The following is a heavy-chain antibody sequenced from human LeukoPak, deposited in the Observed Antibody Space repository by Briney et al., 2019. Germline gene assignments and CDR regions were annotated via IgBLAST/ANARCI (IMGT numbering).Heavy chain of an antibody. CDR1: GGSIRNYY. CDR2: VSNSGST. J-gene: IGHJ4*02. V-gene: IGHV4-59*08. CDR3: ASQPRTYSSGWYFDY. Sequence: PSETLSLTCSVSGGSIRNYYWNWVRQPPGKGLEWIGHVSNSGSTKYNPSLKSRVTISVDTSKNQFSLKLSSVTAADTAVYYCASQPRTYSSGWYFDYWGQGTLVTVSS. D-gene: IGHD6-19*01.